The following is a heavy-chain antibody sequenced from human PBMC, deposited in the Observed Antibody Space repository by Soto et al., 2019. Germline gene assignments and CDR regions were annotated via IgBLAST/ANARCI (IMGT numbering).Heavy chain of an antibody. CDR3: ARDMSTVTTKTYYYYGMDV. D-gene: IGHD4-17*01. V-gene: IGHV1-2*04. J-gene: IGHJ6*02. CDR2: INPNSGGT. CDR1: GYTFTGYY. Sequence: ASVKVSCKASGYTFTGYYMHWVRQAPGQGLEWMGWINPNSGGTNYAQKFQGWVTMTRDTSISTAYMELSRLRSDDTAVYYCARDMSTVTTKTYYYYGMDVWGQGTTVNVSS.